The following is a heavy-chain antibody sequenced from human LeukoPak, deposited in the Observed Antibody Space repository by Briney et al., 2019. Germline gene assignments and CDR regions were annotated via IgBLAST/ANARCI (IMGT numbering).Heavy chain of an antibody. V-gene: IGHV1-2*02. Sequence: ASVKVSCKASGYTFTSYYMHWVRQAPGQGLEWMGWINPNSGGTNYAQKIQGRVTMTRDTSISTAYMELSRLRSDDTAVYYCARRGIAANYYDSYMDVPGKRTTVTVSS. D-gene: IGHD6-13*01. CDR3: ARRGIAANYYDSYMDV. CDR1: GYTFTSYY. J-gene: IGHJ6*03. CDR2: INPNSGGT.